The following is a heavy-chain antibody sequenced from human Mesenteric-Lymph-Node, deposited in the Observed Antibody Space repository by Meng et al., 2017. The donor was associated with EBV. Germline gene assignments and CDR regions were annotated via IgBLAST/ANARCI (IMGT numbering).Heavy chain of an antibody. V-gene: IGHV2-5*02. CDR2: VYWDDDK. CDR1: GFSLSTRGVL. D-gene: IGHD3-3*01. CDR3: AGWSARLEY. J-gene: IGHJ4*02. Sequence: QITLKESGPTLVKPTPTLTLTCTFSGFSLSTRGVLVGWIRQPPGQALEWLALVYWDDDKRYSPSLKSRLSITKNTSKNQVVLTMADMDPVDTGTYYCAGWSARLEYWGPGTLVTVSS.